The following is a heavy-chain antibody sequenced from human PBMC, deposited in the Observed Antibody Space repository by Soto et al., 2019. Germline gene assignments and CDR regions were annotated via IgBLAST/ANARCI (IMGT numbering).Heavy chain of an antibody. J-gene: IGHJ4*02. CDR2: IWYDGSNK. D-gene: IGHD2-15*01. CDR3: ARERGVVVAATRYFDY. CDR1: GFTFSSYG. Sequence: QVQLVESGGGVVQPGRSLRLSCAASGFTFSSYGMHWVRQAPGKGLEWVAVIWYDGSNKYYADSVKGRFTISRDNSKNTLYLQMTSLRAEDTAVYYCARERGVVVAATRYFDYWGQGTLVTVSS. V-gene: IGHV3-33*01.